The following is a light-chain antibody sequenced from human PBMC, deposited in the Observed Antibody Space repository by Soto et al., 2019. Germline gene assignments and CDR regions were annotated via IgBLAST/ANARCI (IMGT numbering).Light chain of an antibody. V-gene: IGKV3-15*01. CDR3: QQYNDWPPIN. CDR2: DAS. CDR1: QTVSSN. Sequence: VMTQAPATLSVSPGEGGSLSCRASQTVSSNLAWYQQKPGQAPRLLIYDASTRATVIPARFSGSGSGTEFTLTISSLQSEDFAVYYCQQYNDWPPINFGQGTRLEIK. J-gene: IGKJ5*01.